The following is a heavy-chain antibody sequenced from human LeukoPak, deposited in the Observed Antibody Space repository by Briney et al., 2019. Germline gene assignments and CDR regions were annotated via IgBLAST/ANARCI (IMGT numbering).Heavy chain of an antibody. CDR3: AKMRGQYYHSYYMDA. CDR2: GGSGGST. Sequence: GGSLRLSCAAPGFTLSSNAMSWVPQAPGKGLEWVSYGGSGGSTYYADSVKGRFTVSRDNSKSTLYLQMNSLTAEDTAVYYCAKMRGQYYHSYYMDAWGKGTTVTVSS. CDR1: GFTLSSNA. J-gene: IGHJ6*03. V-gene: IGHV3-23*01.